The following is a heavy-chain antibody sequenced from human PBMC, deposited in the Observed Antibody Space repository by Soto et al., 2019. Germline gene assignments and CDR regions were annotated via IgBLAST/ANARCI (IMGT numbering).Heavy chain of an antibody. D-gene: IGHD5-12*01. J-gene: IGHJ4*02. CDR2: INPDSGNT. CDR3: ARESDIVATTLDY. V-gene: IGHV1-8*01. Sequence: ASVKVSCKASGYTFTSYDINWVRQATGQGLEWMGWINPDSGNTGYSQKFQGRVTITRDTSASTAYMELSSLRSEDTAVYYCARESDIVATTLDYWGQGTLVTVSS. CDR1: GYTFTSYD.